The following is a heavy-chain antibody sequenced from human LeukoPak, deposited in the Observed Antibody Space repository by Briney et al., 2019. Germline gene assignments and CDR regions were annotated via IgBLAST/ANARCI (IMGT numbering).Heavy chain of an antibody. D-gene: IGHD4-17*01. V-gene: IGHV3-23*01. CDR2: ISGSGGST. J-gene: IGHJ4*02. CDR1: GFTFSSYA. Sequence: GGSLRLSCAASGFTFSSYAMSWVRQAPGKGLEWVSAISGSGGSTYYADSVKGRFTISRDNAKNSLYLQMDSLRAEDTAVYFCARDFYGDYVFDYWGQGTLVTVSS. CDR3: ARDFYGDYVFDY.